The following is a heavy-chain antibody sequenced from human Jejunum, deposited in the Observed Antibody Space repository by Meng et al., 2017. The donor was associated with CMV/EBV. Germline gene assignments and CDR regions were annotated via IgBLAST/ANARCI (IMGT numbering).Heavy chain of an antibody. CDR2: IYHTGSA. CDR1: GDFISSGDYY. J-gene: IGHJ4*02. V-gene: IGHV4-31*02. D-gene: IGHD1-26*01. CDR3: ARDISGSYGEVDS. Sequence: SGDFISSGDYYWSWIRQHPGKGFEWIGYIYHTGSAYYNPSLRSRVTMSVDTSKNQLSLKLSSVTAADTAVYYCARDISGSYGEVDSWGQGALVTVSS.